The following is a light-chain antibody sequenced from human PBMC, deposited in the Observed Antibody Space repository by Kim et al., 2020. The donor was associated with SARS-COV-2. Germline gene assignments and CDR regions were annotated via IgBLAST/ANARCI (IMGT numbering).Light chain of an antibody. CDR1: ENVDRW. V-gene: IGKV1-5*03. CDR2: EAT. Sequence: DIRMTQSPSTLSASVGDRVTITCRASENVDRWLTWYQQKPGKAPRLLIYEATYLESGVPSRFSGSRSGTEFALTISGLQTDDFATYYCVEHYDYSWTFGQGTKVDIK. CDR3: VEHYDYSWT. J-gene: IGKJ1*01.